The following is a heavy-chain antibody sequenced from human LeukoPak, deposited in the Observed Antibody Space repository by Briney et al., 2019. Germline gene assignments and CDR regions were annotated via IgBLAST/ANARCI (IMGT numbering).Heavy chain of an antibody. CDR1: GYTFTAYY. CDR2: INPDSGVT. Sequence: ASVKVSCKASGYTFTAYYMHWVRQAPGQGLEWMGRINPDSGVTNYAQKSQGRVTMTRDTSISTAYMELSGLRSDDTAVYYCATNSRTDFDYWGQGTLVTVSS. D-gene: IGHD4-23*01. J-gene: IGHJ4*02. CDR3: ATNSRTDFDY. V-gene: IGHV1-2*06.